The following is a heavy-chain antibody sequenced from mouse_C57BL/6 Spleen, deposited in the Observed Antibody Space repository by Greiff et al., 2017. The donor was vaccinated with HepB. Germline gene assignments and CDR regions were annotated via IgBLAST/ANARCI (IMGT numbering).Heavy chain of an antibody. Sequence: EVKLVESGPGLVKPSQSLSLTCSVTGYSITSGYYWNWIRQFPGNKLEWMGYISYDGSNNYNPSLKNRISITRDTSKNQFFLKLNSVTTEDTATYYCARGPIYYDYGWFAYWGQGTLVTVSA. CDR2: ISYDGSN. D-gene: IGHD2-4*01. CDR1: GYSITSGYY. CDR3: ARGPIYYDYGWFAY. V-gene: IGHV3-6*01. J-gene: IGHJ3*01.